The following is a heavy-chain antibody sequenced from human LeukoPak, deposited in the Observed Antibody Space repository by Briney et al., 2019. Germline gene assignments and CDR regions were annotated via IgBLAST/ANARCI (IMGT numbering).Heavy chain of an antibody. Sequence: GGSLRLSCAASGFTFSSYAMSWVRQAPGKGLEWVSAISGSDDDTNYADSVKGRFTISRDNAKNSLYLQMNSLRAEDTAVYYCARDGYATVDYWGQGTLVTVSS. CDR3: ARDGYATVDY. V-gene: IGHV3-23*01. J-gene: IGHJ4*02. D-gene: IGHD1-1*01. CDR2: ISGSDDDT. CDR1: GFTFSSYA.